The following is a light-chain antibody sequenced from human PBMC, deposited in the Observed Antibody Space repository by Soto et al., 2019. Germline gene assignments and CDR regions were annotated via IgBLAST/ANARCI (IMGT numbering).Light chain of an antibody. V-gene: IGKV1-5*01. J-gene: IGKJ1*01. CDR3: QQYDSYWT. CDR1: QSISSW. Sequence: DIQMTQSPSTLSASVGDRVTITCRASQSISSWLAWYQQKPGKAPKLLIYDASNLESGVPSRFSGSGSGTEFTLTISCLQPDDFATYYCQQYDSYWTFGQGTKVDIK. CDR2: DAS.